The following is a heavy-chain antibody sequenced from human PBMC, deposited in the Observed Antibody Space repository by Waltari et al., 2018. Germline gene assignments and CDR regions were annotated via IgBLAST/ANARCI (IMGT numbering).Heavy chain of an antibody. CDR1: GFPFSNYY. CDR2: ISSSGSTI. V-gene: IGHV3-11*01. D-gene: IGHD3-22*01. CDR3: ARDGDYDSSGYYYHDAFDI. J-gene: IGHJ3*02. Sequence: QVQLVESGGGLVKPGGSLRLSCAASGFPFSNYYLSWIRKSPGKGLEWVSYISSSGSTIYYADAVKGRFTISRDNAKNSLYLQMNSLRAEDTAVYYCARDGDYDSSGYYYHDAFDIWGQGTMVTVSS.